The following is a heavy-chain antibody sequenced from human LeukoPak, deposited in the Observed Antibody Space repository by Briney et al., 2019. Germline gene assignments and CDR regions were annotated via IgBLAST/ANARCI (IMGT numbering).Heavy chain of an antibody. CDR3: ARASAAAADY. CDR1: GVSISSNLW. CDR2: IHHSGSI. V-gene: IGHV4-4*02. Sequence: SETLSLTCAVSGVSISSNLWWTWVRQPPGKGLEWIAEIHHSGSINYNPSLKSRVTISVDKAKNQFSLNLNSVTAADTAVYYCARASAAAADYWGQGTLVTVSS. D-gene: IGHD6-13*01. J-gene: IGHJ4*02.